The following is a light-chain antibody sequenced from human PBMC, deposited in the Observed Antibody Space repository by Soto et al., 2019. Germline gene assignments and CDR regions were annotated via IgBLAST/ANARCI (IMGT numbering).Light chain of an antibody. V-gene: IGLV1-40*01. CDR3: QSYDSSLSVWV. Sequence: QSVLTQPPSVSGAPGQRVTISCNGSSSDIGAGYDVHWYQQLPGTAPKLLIYGNSNRPSGVPDRFSGSKSGTSASLAITGLQAEDEADYYCQSYDSSLSVWVFGGGTKVTVL. CDR2: GNS. CDR1: SSDIGAGYD. J-gene: IGLJ3*02.